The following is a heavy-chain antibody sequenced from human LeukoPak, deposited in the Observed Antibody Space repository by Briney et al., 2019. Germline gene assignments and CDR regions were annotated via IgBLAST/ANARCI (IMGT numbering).Heavy chain of an antibody. D-gene: IGHD2-8*01. V-gene: IGHV4-59*08. J-gene: IGHJ4*02. CDR2: ISYSGST. CDR3: ARHPELYFVDY. Sequence: SETLSLTCTVSGASISSYYWSWIRQPPGKGLEWIGYISYSGSTNYNPSLKSRVTISADTSKNQVSLTLSSVTAADTAVYYCARHPELYFVDYWGQGTLVTVSS. CDR1: GASISSYY.